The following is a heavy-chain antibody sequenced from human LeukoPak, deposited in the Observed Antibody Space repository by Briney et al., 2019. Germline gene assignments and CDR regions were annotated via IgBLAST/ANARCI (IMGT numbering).Heavy chain of an antibody. J-gene: IGHJ4*02. Sequence: GGSLRLSCAASGFTFSSYATSWVRQAPGKGLEWVSMISGSGDNTYHADSVKGRFTISRDNSKNTLYLQMNSLSAEDTAVYYCAKARGVIAAAVYYFDNWGQGTLVTVSS. CDR2: ISGSGDNT. D-gene: IGHD6-13*01. CDR3: AKARGVIAAAVYYFDN. V-gene: IGHV3-23*01. CDR1: GFTFSSYA.